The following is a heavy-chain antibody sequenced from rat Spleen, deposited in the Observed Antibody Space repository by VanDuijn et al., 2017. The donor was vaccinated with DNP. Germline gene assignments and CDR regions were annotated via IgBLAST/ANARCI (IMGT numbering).Heavy chain of an antibody. Sequence: EVQLVESGGGLVQPGRSLKLSCAASGFTFSKYGMAWVRQAPKKGLAWVASISASGGSTSYRDSVKGRFTISRDNAKSIVYLQMDSLRSEDTATYYCTTEFERDYWGQGVTVTVSS. J-gene: IGHJ2*01. V-gene: IGHV5-27*01. CDR3: TTEFERDY. CDR1: GFTFSKYG. D-gene: IGHD4-3*01. CDR2: ISASGGST.